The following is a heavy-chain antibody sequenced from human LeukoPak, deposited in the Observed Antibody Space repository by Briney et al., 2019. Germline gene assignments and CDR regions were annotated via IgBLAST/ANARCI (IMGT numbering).Heavy chain of an antibody. CDR3: ARGGTTGTTHYYYSYMDV. Sequence: GGSLRLSCAASGFTVSSSYMSWVRQAPGKGLEWVSVIYSGGSTYYADSVKGRFTISRDNSKNTLHLQMNSLRAEDTAVYYCARGGTTGTTHYYYSYMDVWGKGTTVTVSS. J-gene: IGHJ6*03. V-gene: IGHV3-53*01. CDR1: GFTVSSSY. D-gene: IGHD1-1*01. CDR2: IYSGGST.